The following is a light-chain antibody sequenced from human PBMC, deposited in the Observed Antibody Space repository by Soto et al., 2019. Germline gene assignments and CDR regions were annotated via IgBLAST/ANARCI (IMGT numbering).Light chain of an antibody. J-gene: IGLJ3*02. CDR2: EVT. Sequence: QSALTQPASVSGSPGQSITISCTGSTSDIGAYNFVSWYQQHPGRAPKLMIYEVTHRASGVSDRFSGSKSGNTASLAISGLQAEDEDYYYCSSSTTISTLVVFGGGTQLTVL. V-gene: IGLV2-14*01. CDR1: TSDIGAYNF. CDR3: SSSTTISTLVV.